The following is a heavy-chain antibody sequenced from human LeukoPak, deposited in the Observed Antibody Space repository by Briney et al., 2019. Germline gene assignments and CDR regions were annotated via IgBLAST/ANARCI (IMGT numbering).Heavy chain of an antibody. D-gene: IGHD3-9*01. CDR3: ARDMTDWWFDP. CDR2: IYYSGST. J-gene: IGHJ5*02. CDR1: GGSISSGGYY. V-gene: IGHV4-31*03. Sequence: PSQTLSLTCTVSGGSISSGGYYWSWISQHPGKGLEWIGYIYYSGSTHYNPSLKSRVTISVDTSKNQFSLKLSSVTAADTAVYYCARDMTDWWFDPWGQGTLVTVSS.